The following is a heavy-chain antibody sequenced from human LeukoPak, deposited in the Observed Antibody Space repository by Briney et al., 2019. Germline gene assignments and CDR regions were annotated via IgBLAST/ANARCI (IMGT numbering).Heavy chain of an antibody. Sequence: SQTLSLTCTVSGGSISSGGYYWSWIRQPPGKGLEWIGYIYHSGSTYYNPSLKSRVTISVDRSKNQFSLKLSSVTAADTAVYYCAREAKYSYGYPPAYWGQGTLVTVSS. CDR3: AREAKYSYGYPPAY. CDR1: GGSISSGGYY. V-gene: IGHV4-30-2*01. CDR2: IYHSGST. J-gene: IGHJ4*02. D-gene: IGHD5-18*01.